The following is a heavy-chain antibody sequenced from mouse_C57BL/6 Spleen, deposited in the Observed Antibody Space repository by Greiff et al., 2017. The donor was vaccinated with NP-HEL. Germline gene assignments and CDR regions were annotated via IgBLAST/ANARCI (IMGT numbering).Heavy chain of an antibody. V-gene: IGHV5-9-1*02. CDR3: TRVNLLYAMDY. Sequence: EVQWVESGEGLVKPGGSLKLSCAASGFTFSSYAMSWVRQTPEKRLEWVAYISSGGDYIYYADTVKGRFTISRDNARNTLYLQMSSLKSEDTAMYYCTRVNLLYAMDYWGQGTSVTVSS. CDR2: ISSGGDYI. CDR1: GFTFSSYA. D-gene: IGHD2-1*01. J-gene: IGHJ4*01.